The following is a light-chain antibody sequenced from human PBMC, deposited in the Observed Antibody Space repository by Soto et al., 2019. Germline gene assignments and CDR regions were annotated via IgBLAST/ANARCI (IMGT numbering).Light chain of an antibody. J-gene: IGKJ4*01. CDR2: GAS. Sequence: EIVMTQSPATLSVSPGERATLSCRASQSISSKLAWYQQKPGQAPRLLIYGASTRATGIPVRFSGSGSGTEFTLTITSLPSEYFAVYYCQEYNNWHPITFGGGTKVEIK. V-gene: IGKV3-15*01. CDR1: QSISSK. CDR3: QEYNNWHPIT.